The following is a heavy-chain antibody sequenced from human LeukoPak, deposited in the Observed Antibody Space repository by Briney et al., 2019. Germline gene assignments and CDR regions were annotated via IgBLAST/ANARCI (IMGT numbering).Heavy chain of an antibody. CDR1: GGSISSTTYY. V-gene: IGHV4-39*07. J-gene: IGHJ6*03. CDR2: IYKTGST. Sequence: SETLSLTCTVSGGSISSTTYYWAWIRQPPGKGLEWIGSIYKTGSTNYNPSLKSRVTISLDTSKNQFSLKLSSVTAADTAVYYCARGRWWFAGRPPHYMDVWGKGTTVTVSS. D-gene: IGHD6-6*01. CDR3: ARGRWWFAGRPPHYMDV.